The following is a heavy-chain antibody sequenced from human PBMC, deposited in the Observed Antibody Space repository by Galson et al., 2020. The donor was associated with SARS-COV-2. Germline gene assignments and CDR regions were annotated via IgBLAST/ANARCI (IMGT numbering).Heavy chain of an antibody. CDR2: IIPILGIA. J-gene: IGHJ6*03. D-gene: IGHD6-13*01. CDR3: ARDRLAAAGRQDYDYYCYMDV. Sequence: SVQVSCTASGGTFSSYAISWVRQAPGQGLEWMGGIIPILGIANYAQKFQGRVTITADKSTSTAYMELSSLRSEDTAVYYCARDRLAAAGRQDYDYYCYMDVGGKGTTFTVSS. V-gene: IGHV1-69*10. CDR1: GGTFSSYA.